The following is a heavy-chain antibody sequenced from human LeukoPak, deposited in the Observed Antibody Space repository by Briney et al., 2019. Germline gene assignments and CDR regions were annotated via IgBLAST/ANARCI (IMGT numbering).Heavy chain of an antibody. CDR2: INGDGSTT. CDR3: ARDYAGSPDY. V-gene: IGHV3-74*03. J-gene: IGHJ4*02. D-gene: IGHD3-10*01. Sequence: GGSLRLSCTASGFTFSTYWINWVRQSPGKGLVWVALINGDGSTTTHADSVKGRFTISRDNAKNTAYLQMNSLRHEDTAVYYCARDYAGSPDYWGQGTLITVSA. CDR1: GFTFSTYW.